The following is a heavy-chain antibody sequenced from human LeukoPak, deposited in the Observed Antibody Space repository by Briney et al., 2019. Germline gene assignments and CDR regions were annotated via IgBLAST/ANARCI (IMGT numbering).Heavy chain of an antibody. V-gene: IGHV3-15*01. J-gene: IGHJ4*02. Sequence: GGSLRLSCEVSGFTFTDYWMNWVRQAPGKGLEWGGRIKSKTDGGTTDYAAPVKGRFTISRDDSKNTLYLQMNSLKTEDTAVYYCTTGPLITYYYDSSGFFHKDFDYWGQGTLVTVSS. CDR1: GFTFTDYW. CDR2: IKSKTDGGTT. D-gene: IGHD3-22*01. CDR3: TTGPLITYYYDSSGFFHKDFDY.